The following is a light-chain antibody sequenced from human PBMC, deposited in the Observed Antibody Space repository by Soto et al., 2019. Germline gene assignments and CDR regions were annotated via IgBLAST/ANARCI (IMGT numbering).Light chain of an antibody. CDR1: QGISNY. CDR2: AAF. J-gene: IGKJ1*01. V-gene: IGKV1-27*01. Sequence: DSKMTQSPSSLSASVGDRVTITCRASQGISNYLAWYQQKPGKVPKLLIYAAFTLQSGVPSRFSGSGSGTDFTLTISNLQPEDVATYYCQEHNSAPWTFGQGTKVGIK. CDR3: QEHNSAPWT.